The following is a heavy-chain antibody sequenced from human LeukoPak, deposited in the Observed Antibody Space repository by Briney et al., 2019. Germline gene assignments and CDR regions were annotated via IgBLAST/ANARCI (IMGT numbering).Heavy chain of an antibody. D-gene: IGHD2-15*01. V-gene: IGHV5-51*01. J-gene: IGHJ3*02. CDR2: IYPGDSDT. CDR3: ARRDCSGGSCYYHAFDI. CDR1: GYSFTSYW. Sequence: GESLQISCKGSGYSFTSYWIGWVRPMPGKGLEWMGIIYPGDSDTRYSPSFQGQVTISADKTISTAYLQWSSLKASDTAMYYCARRDCSGGSCYYHAFDIWGQGTMVTVSS.